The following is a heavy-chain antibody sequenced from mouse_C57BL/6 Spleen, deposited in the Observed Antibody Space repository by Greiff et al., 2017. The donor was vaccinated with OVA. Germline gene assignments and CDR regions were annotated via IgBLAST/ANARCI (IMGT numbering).Heavy chain of an antibody. CDR3: ARIMGADYDGAWYFDV. V-gene: IGHV8-8*01. CDR1: GFSLSTFGMG. Sequence: QVTLKECGPGILQPSQTLSLTCSFSGFSLSTFGMGVGWIRQPSGKGLEWLAHIWWDDDKYYNPALKSRLTISKDTSKNQVFLKIANVDTADTATYYCARIMGADYDGAWYFDVWGTGTTVTVSS. D-gene: IGHD2-4*01. CDR2: IWWDDDK. J-gene: IGHJ1*03.